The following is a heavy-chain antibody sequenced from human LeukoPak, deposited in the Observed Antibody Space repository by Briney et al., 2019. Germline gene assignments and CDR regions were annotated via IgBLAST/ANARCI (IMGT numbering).Heavy chain of an antibody. CDR3: ARESGFMMVGEINADNWFDP. CDR1: GFTFRNSA. J-gene: IGHJ5*02. D-gene: IGHD3-22*01. CDR2: ISDNGSRR. V-gene: IGHV3-30*04. Sequence: GRSLRLSCACAGFTFRNSAFHWVRQAPGKGLEWVAVISDNGSRRFYADSVKGRFTISRDNSKDTLYLHMKTLRPEDTAVYYCARESGFMMVGEINADNWFDPWGQGTLVTVSS.